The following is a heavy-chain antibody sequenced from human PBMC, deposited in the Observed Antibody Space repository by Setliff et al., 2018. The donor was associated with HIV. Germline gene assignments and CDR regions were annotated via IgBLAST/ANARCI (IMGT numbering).Heavy chain of an antibody. J-gene: IGHJ3*02. CDR3: ARGGAYGSGSYHAFDI. CDR2: ISSSSGYT. V-gene: IGHV3-11*05. Sequence: GGSLRLSCAASGFTFSDYYMSWIRQAPGKGLEWVSYISSSSGYTNYADSVKGRFTISRDNAKNSLYLQMNSLRAEDTAVYYCARGGAYGSGSYHAFDIWGQGTMVTVSS. CDR1: GFTFSDYY. D-gene: IGHD3-10*01.